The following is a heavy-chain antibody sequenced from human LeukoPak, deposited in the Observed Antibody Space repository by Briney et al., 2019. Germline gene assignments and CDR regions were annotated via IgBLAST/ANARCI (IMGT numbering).Heavy chain of an antibody. J-gene: IGHJ6*03. CDR2: IKRKSEGGIT. D-gene: IGHD3-22*01. CDR1: GFSFDNAW. Sequence: GGSLRPSCAASGFSFDNAWMSWVRQAPGKGLEWVGRIKRKSEGGITQYAAPVKDRFTISRDDSENTLYLQMNSLKIEDTAVYYCTTDYYDSGSDMDVWGKGTTVTVSS. V-gene: IGHV3-15*01. CDR3: TTDYYDSGSDMDV.